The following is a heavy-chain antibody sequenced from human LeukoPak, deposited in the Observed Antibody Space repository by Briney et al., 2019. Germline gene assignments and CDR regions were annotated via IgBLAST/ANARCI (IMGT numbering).Heavy chain of an antibody. J-gene: IGHJ4*02. Sequence: SQTLSLTCTVSGGSISSGGYYWSWIRQHPGKGLEWVGYIYYSGSTYYNPSLKSRVTISVDTSKNQFSLTLSSVTAADTAVYYCARVAEGYGSSWYPLTGYFDYWGQGTLVTVSS. CDR1: GGSISSGGYY. CDR3: ARVAEGYGSSWYPLTGYFDY. V-gene: IGHV4-31*03. CDR2: IYYSGST. D-gene: IGHD6-13*01.